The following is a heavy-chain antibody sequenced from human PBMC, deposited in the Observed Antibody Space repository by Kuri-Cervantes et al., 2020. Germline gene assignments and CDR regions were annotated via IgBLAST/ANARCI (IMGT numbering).Heavy chain of an antibody. J-gene: IGHJ5*02. CDR3: ARGRPLYASGPFDP. D-gene: IGHD3-10*01. CDR2: INPSGGST. V-gene: IGHV1-46*04. CDR1: GYTFTGYY. Sequence: ASVKVSCKASGYTFTGYYMHWVRQAPGQGLEWMGIINPSGGSTSYAQKLQGRVTMTGDTSTSTVYMELNSLRSEDTAVYYCARGRPLYASGPFDPWGQGTLVTVSS.